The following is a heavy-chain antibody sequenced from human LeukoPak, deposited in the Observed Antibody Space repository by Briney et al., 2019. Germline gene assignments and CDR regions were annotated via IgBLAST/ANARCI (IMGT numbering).Heavy chain of an antibody. CDR1: GGSISTSTYY. CDR2: IYYSGST. D-gene: IGHD2-21*02. J-gene: IGHJ5*02. V-gene: IGHV4-39*01. Sequence: SETLSLTCTISGGSISTSTYYWGWIRQPPEKGLEWIGSIYYSGSTYYNPSLRSRITISVDTSKNQFSLKLSSVTAADTAVYYCARHAVVTALETYNWLDPWGQGTLVTVSS. CDR3: ARHAVVTALETYNWLDP.